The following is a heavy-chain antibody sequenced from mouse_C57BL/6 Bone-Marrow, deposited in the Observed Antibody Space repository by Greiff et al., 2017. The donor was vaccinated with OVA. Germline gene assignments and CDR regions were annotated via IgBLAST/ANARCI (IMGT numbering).Heavy chain of an antibody. Sequence: QVQLQQPGAELVKPGASVKLSCKASGYTFTSYWMHWVKQRPGQGLEWIGMIHPNSGSTNYNEKFKIKATLTVDKSSSTADMQLSSLTSEDSADYYCADYDGAYWGQGTLVTVSA. V-gene: IGHV1-64*01. J-gene: IGHJ3*01. CDR2: IHPNSGST. CDR1: GYTFTSYW. CDR3: ADYDGAY. D-gene: IGHD2-4*01.